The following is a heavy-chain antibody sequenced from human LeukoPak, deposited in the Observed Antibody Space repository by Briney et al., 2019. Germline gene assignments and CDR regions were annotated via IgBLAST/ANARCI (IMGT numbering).Heavy chain of an antibody. V-gene: IGHV3-49*03. CDR3: SRGLGSGSPVDI. J-gene: IGHJ3*02. CDR2: IRSKTYGGTA. CDR1: GFSFGAIG. Sequence: GGSLRLSCAASGFSFGAIGTSCFRQAPREGLGWVGLIRSKTYGGTAEYVASGKGRFTSSNYASKSIAYLQMNILKAEDTAVYYCSRGLGSGSPVDIWGQGTIVTVS. D-gene: IGHD3-10*01.